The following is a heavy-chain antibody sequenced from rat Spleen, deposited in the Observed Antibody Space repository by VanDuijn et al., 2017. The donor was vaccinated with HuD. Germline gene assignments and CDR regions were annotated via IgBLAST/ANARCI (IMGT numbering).Heavy chain of an antibody. J-gene: IGHJ3*01. V-gene: IGHV5-25*01. Sequence: EVQLVESDGGLVQPGRSLKLSCAASGFTFSDYYMAWVRQAPTKGLEWVASISTGGGNTYYRDSVKGRFTISRDNARSILYLQMDSLGSEDTATYYCATPIYYSSYMPIWFAYWGQGTLVTVSS. CDR1: GFTFSDYY. D-gene: IGHD1-2*01. CDR3: ATPIYYSSYMPIWFAY. CDR2: ISTGGGNT.